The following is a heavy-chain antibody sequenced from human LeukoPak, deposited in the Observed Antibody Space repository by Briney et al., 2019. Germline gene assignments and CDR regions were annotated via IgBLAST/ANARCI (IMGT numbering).Heavy chain of an antibody. D-gene: IGHD2-2*03. Sequence: ASVKVSCKVSGYTLTELSMHWVRQAPGKGLEWMGGFDPEDGETIYAQKFQGRVTMTEDTSTDTAYMELSSLRSDDTAVYYCARDGYCTSTSCYANAFDIWGQGTMVTVSS. CDR2: FDPEDGET. CDR3: ARDGYCTSTSCYANAFDI. V-gene: IGHV1-24*01. CDR1: GYTLTELS. J-gene: IGHJ3*02.